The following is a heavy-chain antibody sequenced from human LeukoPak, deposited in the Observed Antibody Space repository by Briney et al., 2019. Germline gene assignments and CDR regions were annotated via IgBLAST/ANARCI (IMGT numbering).Heavy chain of an antibody. CDR1: GFTVSSNY. CDR3: ARVSGAEAATGGYFDR. J-gene: IGHJ4*02. Sequence: GGSLRLSCAASGFTVSSNYMSWVRQAPGKGLEWVSVIYSGGSTYYADSVQGRFTISRDNSKNTLYLQMNSLSTEDTAVYYCARVSGAEAATGGYFDRWGQGTLVTVSS. V-gene: IGHV3-53*05. CDR2: IYSGGST. D-gene: IGHD6-13*01.